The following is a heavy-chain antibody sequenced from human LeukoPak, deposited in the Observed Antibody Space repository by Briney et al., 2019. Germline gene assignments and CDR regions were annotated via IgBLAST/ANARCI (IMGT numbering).Heavy chain of an antibody. CDR1: GFTFSSYA. CDR2: ISGSGGST. V-gene: IGHV3-23*01. J-gene: IGHJ4*02. Sequence: GGSLRLSCAASGFTFSSYAMSWVRQAPGKGLEWVSAISGSGGSTYYADSVKGRFTISRDNAKNSLYLQMDSLRVEDTAVYYCVRDGSGYSGYDSFDFWGQGTLVTVSS. D-gene: IGHD5-12*01. CDR3: VRDGSGYSGYDSFDF.